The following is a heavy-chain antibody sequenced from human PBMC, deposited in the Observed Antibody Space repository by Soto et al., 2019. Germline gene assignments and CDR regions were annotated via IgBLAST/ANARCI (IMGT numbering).Heavy chain of an antibody. D-gene: IGHD2-8*01. CDR3: AKLRDFVVLPAGILDY. Sequence: GGSLRLSCAASGFTFDDYGMSWVRQAPGKGLEWVSGINWNGGSTGYADSVKGRFTISRDNAKNSLYLQMNSLRTEDTAIYYCAKLRDFVVLPAGILDYWGPGTLVTVS. CDR1: GFTFDDYG. J-gene: IGHJ4*02. V-gene: IGHV3-20*04. CDR2: INWNGGST.